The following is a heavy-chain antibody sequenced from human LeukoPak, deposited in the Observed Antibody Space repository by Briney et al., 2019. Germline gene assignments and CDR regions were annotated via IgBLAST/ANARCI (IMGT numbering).Heavy chain of an antibody. J-gene: IGHJ6*02. Sequence: PSETLSLTCAVYGGSFSGYYWSWIRQPPGKGLEWIGEINHSGSTNYNPSLKSRVTISVDTSKNQFSLKLSSVTAADTAVYYCARARLTGYYFYHGERYYYGMDVWGQGTTVTVSS. D-gene: IGHD3-9*01. CDR2: INHSGST. V-gene: IGHV4-34*01. CDR1: GGSFSGYY. CDR3: ARARLTGYYFYHGERYYYGMDV.